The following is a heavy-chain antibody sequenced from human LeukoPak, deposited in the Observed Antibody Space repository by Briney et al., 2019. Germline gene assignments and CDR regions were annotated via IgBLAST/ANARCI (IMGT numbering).Heavy chain of an antibody. V-gene: IGHV3-33*01. J-gene: IGHJ4*02. D-gene: IGHD3-22*01. CDR2: VWYDGSKK. CDR3: ARGVGYYDSSGTIDY. Sequence: PGGSLRLSCAASGFTFSSYGMHWVRQAPGKGLEWVAVVWYDGSKKYSADSVKGRITISRDDSKNTLYLQMNSLRAEDTAVYYCARGVGYYDSSGTIDYWGQGTLVTASS. CDR1: GFTFSSYG.